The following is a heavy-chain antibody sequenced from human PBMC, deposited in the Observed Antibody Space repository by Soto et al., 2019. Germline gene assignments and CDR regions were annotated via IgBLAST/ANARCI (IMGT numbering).Heavy chain of an antibody. CDR3: ARHASSGWSDFDY. CDR1: GDSISSSSYY. Sequence: PSETLSLTCTVAGDSISSSSYYWGWIRQPPGKGLEWIGTIYYSGTTYYNPPLKSRVTISVDTSKNQFSLNLNSVTATDTAVYYCARHASSGWSDFDYWGQGTLVTVSS. V-gene: IGHV4-39*01. D-gene: IGHD6-19*01. CDR2: IYYSGTT. J-gene: IGHJ4*02.